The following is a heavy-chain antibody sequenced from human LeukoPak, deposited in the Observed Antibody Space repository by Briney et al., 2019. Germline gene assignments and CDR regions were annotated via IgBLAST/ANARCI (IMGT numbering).Heavy chain of an antibody. J-gene: IGHJ4*02. Sequence: GGSLRLSCAASGFTVSSNYMSWVRQAPGKGLEWVSAISGSGGSTYYADSVKGRFTISRDNSKNTLYLQMNSLRAEDTAVYYCARDGDITMIVGPPRGGDTYFEYWGQGTLVTVSS. V-gene: IGHV3-23*01. CDR3: ARDGDITMIVGPPRGGDTYFEY. CDR2: ISGSGGST. D-gene: IGHD3-22*01. CDR1: GFTVSSNY.